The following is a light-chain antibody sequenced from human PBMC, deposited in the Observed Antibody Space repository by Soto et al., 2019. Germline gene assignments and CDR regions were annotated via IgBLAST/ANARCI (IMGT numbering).Light chain of an antibody. V-gene: IGKV3-15*01. CDR3: QQYNDWPLT. CDR2: GAS. J-gene: IGKJ4*01. Sequence: EIVMTQSPATLSVSPGERATLSCRASQSISSNLAWYQQKPGQAPRLLFYGASTRATGIPARFSGSGSGTEFTLTISSLQSEDFAIYYCQQYNDWPLTVGGKTKVEIK. CDR1: QSISSN.